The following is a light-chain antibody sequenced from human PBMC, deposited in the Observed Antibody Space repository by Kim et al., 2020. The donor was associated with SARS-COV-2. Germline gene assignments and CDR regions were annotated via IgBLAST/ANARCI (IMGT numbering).Light chain of an antibody. CDR1: QSVSRRF. J-gene: IGKJ2*01. CDR2: GAS. Sequence: LARGERATLSCRASQSVSRRFLAWYQQKPGRAPRLLIFGASNRATGIPDRFSGSGSGTDFTLTISRLEPKDFAVYYCQQYGNSYTFGQGTKLEI. V-gene: IGKV3-20*01. CDR3: QQYGNSYT.